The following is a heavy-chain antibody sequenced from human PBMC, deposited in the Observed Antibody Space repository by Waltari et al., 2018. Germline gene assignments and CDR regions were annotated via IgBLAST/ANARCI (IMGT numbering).Heavy chain of an antibody. V-gene: IGHV1-2*02. CDR1: GYTFTGYY. CDR3: ARVRVETAMVLLYYYYYGMDV. CDR2: INPNSGGT. Sequence: QVQLVQSGAEVKKPGASVKVSCKASGYTFTGYYMHWVRQAPGQGLEWMGWINPNSGGTNYAQKFQGRVTMTRDTSISTAYMELSRLRSDDTAVYYCARVRVETAMVLLYYYYYGMDVWGQGTTVTVSS. J-gene: IGHJ6*02. D-gene: IGHD5-18*01.